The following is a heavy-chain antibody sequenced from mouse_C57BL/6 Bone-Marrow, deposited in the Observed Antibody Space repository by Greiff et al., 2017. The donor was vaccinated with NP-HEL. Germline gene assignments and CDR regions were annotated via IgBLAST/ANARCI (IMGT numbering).Heavy chain of an antibody. V-gene: IGHV1-26*01. D-gene: IGHD3-2*02. CDR3: ARTAQATSMDY. J-gene: IGHJ4*01. Sequence: VQLQQSGPELVKPGASVKISCKASGYTFTDYYMNWVKQSHGKSLEWIGDINPNNGGTSYNQKFKGKATLTVDKSSSTAYMELRSLTSEDSAVYYCARTAQATSMDYWGQGTSGTVSS. CDR1: GYTFTDYY. CDR2: INPNNGGT.